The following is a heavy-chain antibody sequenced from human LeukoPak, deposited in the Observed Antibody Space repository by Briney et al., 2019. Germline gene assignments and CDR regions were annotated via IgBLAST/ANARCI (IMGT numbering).Heavy chain of an antibody. D-gene: IGHD3-9*01. Sequence: SETLSLTCTVSGGSIGTTNYYWGWLRQPPGKGLEWIGSIYYSETTYDNPSLESRVTISIGTSKNQFSLKLSSVTAADTAVYYCARQRADYFYYYLDVWGKGTTVTVS. CDR1: GGSIGTTNYY. J-gene: IGHJ6*03. V-gene: IGHV4-39*01. CDR3: ARQRADYFYYYLDV. CDR2: IYYSETT.